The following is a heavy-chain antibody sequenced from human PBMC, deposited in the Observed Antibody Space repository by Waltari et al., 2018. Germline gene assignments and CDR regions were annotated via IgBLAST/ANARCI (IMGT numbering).Heavy chain of an antibody. D-gene: IGHD5-18*01. Sequence: EVQLLESGGGLVQPGGSLRLSCAASGFTFSSYAMSWVRQAPGKGLEWVSAISGSGGSTYYADSVKGRFTISRDNSKNTLYLQMNSLRAEDTAVYYCANLGGYSYGIDYWGQGTLVTVSS. CDR2: ISGSGGST. J-gene: IGHJ4*02. CDR1: GFTFSSYA. V-gene: IGHV3-23*01. CDR3: ANLGGYSYGIDY.